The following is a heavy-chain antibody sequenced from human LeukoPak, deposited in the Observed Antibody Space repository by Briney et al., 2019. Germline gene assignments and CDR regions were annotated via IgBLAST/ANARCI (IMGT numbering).Heavy chain of an antibody. CDR3: ARDGNYYGSGSYPSWGMDV. D-gene: IGHD3-10*01. V-gene: IGHV1-18*01. J-gene: IGHJ6*02. Sequence: GASVKVSCKASGYTFTSYGISWVRQAPGQGLEWTGWISAYNGNTNYAQKLQGRVTMTTDTSTSTAYMELRSLRSDDTAVYYCARDGNYYGSGSYPSWGMDVWGQGTTVTVSS. CDR1: GYTFTSYG. CDR2: ISAYNGNT.